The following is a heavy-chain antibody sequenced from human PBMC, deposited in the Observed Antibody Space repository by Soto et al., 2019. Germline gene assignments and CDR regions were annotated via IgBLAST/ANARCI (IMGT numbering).Heavy chain of an antibody. CDR2: IIPIFGTL. V-gene: IGHV1-69*13. J-gene: IGHJ6*02. Sequence: SVKVSCKASGGTFSSYAISWVRQAPGQGLEWMGGIIPIFGTLNYAQKFQGRVTITADDSTSTAYMELSSLRSEDTAVYYCARDHSSSWYRYGMDVWGQGTTVTVSS. CDR3: ARDHSSSWYRYGMDV. CDR1: GGTFSSYA. D-gene: IGHD6-13*01.